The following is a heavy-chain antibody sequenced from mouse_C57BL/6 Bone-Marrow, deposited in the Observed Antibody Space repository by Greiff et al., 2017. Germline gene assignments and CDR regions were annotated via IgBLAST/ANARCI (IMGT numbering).Heavy chain of an antibody. V-gene: IGHV14-2*01. Sequence: VQLQQSGAELVKPGASVKLSCTASGFNIKDYYIHWVKQRTEQGLAWIGRIDPEDGETKYAPKFQDKATITADTSSHPAYLQRSSLTSEDTAVYYCTRSLIYYGTNYWGQGTTLTVSS. D-gene: IGHD1-1*01. CDR1: GFNIKDYY. CDR2: IDPEDGET. CDR3: TRSLIYYGTNY. J-gene: IGHJ2*01.